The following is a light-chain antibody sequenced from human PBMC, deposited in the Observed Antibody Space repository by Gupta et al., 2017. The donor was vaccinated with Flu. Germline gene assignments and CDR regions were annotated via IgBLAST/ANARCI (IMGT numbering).Light chain of an antibody. J-gene: IGKJ2*01. Sequence: PSTLSASVGDRVTITCRASQSISIWLAWYQQKPGRAPKLLIYKASTLESGVPSRFSGSGSGTEFTLTISSLQPDDFATYYCQQYNNWLNTFGQGTKLEIK. V-gene: IGKV1-5*03. CDR2: KAS. CDR1: QSISIW. CDR3: QQYNNWLNT.